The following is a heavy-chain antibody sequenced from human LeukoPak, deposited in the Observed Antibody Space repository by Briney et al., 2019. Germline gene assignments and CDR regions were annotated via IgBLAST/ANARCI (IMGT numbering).Heavy chain of an antibody. D-gene: IGHD1-26*01. CDR2: IYHSGST. Sequence: SETLSLTCTVSGYSISSGYYWGWIRQPPGKGLEWIGSIYHSGSTYYNPSLKSRVTISVDTSKNQFSLKLSSVTAADTAVYYCAFNIIVGATYLDYWGQGTLVTVSS. V-gene: IGHV4-38-2*02. CDR1: GYSISSGYY. CDR3: AFNIIVGATYLDY. J-gene: IGHJ4*02.